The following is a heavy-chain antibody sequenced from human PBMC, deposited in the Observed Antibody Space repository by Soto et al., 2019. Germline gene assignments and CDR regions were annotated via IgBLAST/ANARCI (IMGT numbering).Heavy chain of an antibody. CDR2: IHPKDGST. Sequence: ASVKVSCKASGYSFTSYYIHWVRQAPGQGLEWMGIIHPKDGSTTYAQKFQDRGTMTRDTSSSSVYMELSSLRSEDSAVYYCTRGTARLDSWGQGTLVTVSS. J-gene: IGHJ4*02. V-gene: IGHV1-46*01. CDR1: GYSFTSYY. D-gene: IGHD6-6*01. CDR3: TRGTARLDS.